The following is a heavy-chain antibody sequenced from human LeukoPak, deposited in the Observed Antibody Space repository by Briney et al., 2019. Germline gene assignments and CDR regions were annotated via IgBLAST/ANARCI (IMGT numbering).Heavy chain of an antibody. D-gene: IGHD3-10*01. CDR1: GYTFTSYA. V-gene: IGHV1-3*01. Sequence: ASVKVSCKASGYTFTSYAMHWVRQAPGQRLEWMGWMNAGNGNTKYSQKFQGRVTITRDTSASTAYMELSSLRSEDTAVYYCARGAPLRFGELFEYFQHWGQGTLVTVSS. CDR2: MNAGNGNT. J-gene: IGHJ1*01. CDR3: ARGAPLRFGELFEYFQH.